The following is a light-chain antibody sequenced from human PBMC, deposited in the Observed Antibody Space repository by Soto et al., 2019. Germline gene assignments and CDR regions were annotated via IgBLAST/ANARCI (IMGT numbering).Light chain of an antibody. CDR1: QSVRSSY. CDR3: QHYGGSPPVT. J-gene: IGKJ1*01. V-gene: IGKV3-20*01. CDR2: GAS. Sequence: EIVLTQSPGTLSLSPGERATLSCRARQSVRSSYLAWYQQKPGQAPRLLIYGASTRATGIPDRFSGSGSGTDFTLTIRRLAPEDFAVYFCQHYGGSPPVTFGQGTKVDIK.